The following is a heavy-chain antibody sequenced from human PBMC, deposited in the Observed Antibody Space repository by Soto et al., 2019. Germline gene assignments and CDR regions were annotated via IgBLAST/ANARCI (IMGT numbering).Heavy chain of an antibody. Sequence: QVQLVQSGAEVKKPGASVKVSCKASGYTFTSYAMHWVRQAPGQRLEWMGWINAGNGNTKYSQKFQGRVTITRDTSASTAYMELSSLRSEDTAVYYCARDHGSGWRSPYYGMDVWGQGTTVTVSS. CDR2: INAGNGNT. J-gene: IGHJ6*02. V-gene: IGHV1-3*01. D-gene: IGHD6-19*01. CDR3: ARDHGSGWRSPYYGMDV. CDR1: GYTFTSYA.